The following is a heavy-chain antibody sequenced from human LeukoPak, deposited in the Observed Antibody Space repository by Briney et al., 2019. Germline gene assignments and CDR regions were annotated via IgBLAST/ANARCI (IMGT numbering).Heavy chain of an antibody. V-gene: IGHV4-61*02. CDR2: IYTSGST. Sequence: SETLSLTCTVSGGSINSGTYYWTWIRQPAGKGLEWIGRIYTSGSTNYKPSLKSRVTISVDASKNQFSLKLGSVTAADTAVYYCAREESDWTSIGYFYHYMDVWGKGTTVTISS. D-gene: IGHD1-1*01. CDR1: GGSINSGTYY. CDR3: AREESDWTSIGYFYHYMDV. J-gene: IGHJ6*03.